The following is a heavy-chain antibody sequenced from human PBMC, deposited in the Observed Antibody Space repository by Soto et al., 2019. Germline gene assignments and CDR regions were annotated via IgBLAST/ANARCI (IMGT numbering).Heavy chain of an antibody. CDR3: ARGAEYQLLSRDYFYGMDV. CDR1: GFTFNSHG. V-gene: IGHV3-30*03. CDR2: ISYEGSNN. J-gene: IGHJ6*02. D-gene: IGHD2-2*01. Sequence: QVQLVEAGGGVVQPGRSLRLSCGASGFTFNSHGMHWVRQAPGKGLEWVAVISYEGSNNFYAESVKGRFTISRDNSKNTLYLQMNSLRLEDTAVYYCARGAEYQLLSRDYFYGMDVWGQGTTVTVSS.